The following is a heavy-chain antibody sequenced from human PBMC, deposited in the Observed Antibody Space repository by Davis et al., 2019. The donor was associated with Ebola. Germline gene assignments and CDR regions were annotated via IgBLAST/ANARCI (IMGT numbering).Heavy chain of an antibody. CDR3: ARGNTVTTV. V-gene: IGHV4-59*01. CDR2: IYHSGST. CDR1: GGSISSYY. J-gene: IGHJ4*02. Sequence: MPSETLFLSCTVSGGSISSYYWSWIRQPPGKGLEWIGSIYHSGSTNYNPSLKSRVTISVDKSKNQFSLKLSSVTAADTAVYYCARGNTVTTVWGQGTLVTVSS. D-gene: IGHD4-17*01.